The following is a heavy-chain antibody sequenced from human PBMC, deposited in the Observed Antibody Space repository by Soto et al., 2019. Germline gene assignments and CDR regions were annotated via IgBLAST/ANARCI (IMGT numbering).Heavy chain of an antibody. J-gene: IGHJ5*02. CDR1: GFTFSSYA. CDR2: ISYDGSNK. CDR3: AREKVPAAELINWFDP. D-gene: IGHD2-2*01. Sequence: QVQLVEYGGGVVQPGRSLRLSCAASGFTFSSYAMHWVRQAPGKGLEWVAVISYDGSNKYYADSVKRRFTISRDNSKNTLYLQMNSLRAEDTAVYYCAREKVPAAELINWFDPWGQGTLVTVSS. V-gene: IGHV3-30-3*01.